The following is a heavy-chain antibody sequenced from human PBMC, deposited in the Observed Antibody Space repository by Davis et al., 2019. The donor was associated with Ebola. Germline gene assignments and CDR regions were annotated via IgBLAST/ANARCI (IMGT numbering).Heavy chain of an antibody. J-gene: IGHJ4*02. CDR1: GYTLAELS. V-gene: IGHV1-24*01. D-gene: IGHD1-14*01. CDR2: FDPEDGEA. Sequence: AASVQVSCKVSGYTLAELSVHWVRQAPGRGLEWMGAFDPEDGEAIYARKFQGRITMTEDTSTDTAYMELSSLRSEDTAVYYCSIGGTTGGFDYWGQGTLVTVSS. CDR3: SIGGTTGGFDY.